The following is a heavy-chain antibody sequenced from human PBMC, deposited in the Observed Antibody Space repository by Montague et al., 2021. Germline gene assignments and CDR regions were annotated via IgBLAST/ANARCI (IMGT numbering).Heavy chain of an antibody. CDR3: ACRGVVGGGQKGYFYAIDV. J-gene: IGHJ6*02. V-gene: IGHV4-34*01. CDR1: GGSFSIYY. D-gene: IGHD1-26*01. CDR2: VHERGTS. Sequence: SETLSLTCAVSGGSFSIYYWNWVRQSPGHRLEWIGDVHERGTSNFNPSLTSRLTISVDTSNNNHSLNLRSVSAADTAAYYSACRGVVGGGQKGYFYAIDVWGLGNTVIVSS.